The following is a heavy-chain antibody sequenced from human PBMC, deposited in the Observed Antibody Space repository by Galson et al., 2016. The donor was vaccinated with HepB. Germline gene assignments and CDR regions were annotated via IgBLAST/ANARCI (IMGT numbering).Heavy chain of an antibody. CDR1: GFSLTTTGMC. CDR2: IDWEDDK. Sequence: PALVKPTQTLTLTCTFSGFSLTTTGMCMSWIRQPPGKALEWLALIDWEDDKYYSTSLRTRLTISKDTSKNQVVLTMTNMDPVDTATYYCARMSRQNFNAFDIWGQGTMVTVSS. CDR3: ARMSRQNFNAFDI. J-gene: IGHJ3*02. V-gene: IGHV2-70*01.